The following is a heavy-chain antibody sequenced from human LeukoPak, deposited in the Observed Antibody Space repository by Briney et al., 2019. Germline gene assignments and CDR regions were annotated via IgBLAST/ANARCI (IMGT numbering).Heavy chain of an antibody. CDR1: GFTFSSYS. V-gene: IGHV3-48*01. Sequence: GGSLRLSCAASGFTFSSYSMNWVRQAPGKGLEWVSYISSSSSTIYYADSVKSRFTISRDNAKNSLYLQMNSLRAEDTAVYYCAHNYGMDVWGQGTTVTVSS. J-gene: IGHJ6*02. CDR3: AHNYGMDV. CDR2: ISSSSSTI.